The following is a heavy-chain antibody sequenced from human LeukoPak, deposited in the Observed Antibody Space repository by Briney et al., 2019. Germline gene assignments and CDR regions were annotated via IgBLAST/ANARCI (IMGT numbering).Heavy chain of an antibody. CDR2: IYSGGTR. D-gene: IGHD6-19*01. V-gene: IGHV3-66*01. Sequence: GRSLRLSCAASAFTVSSNYMTSVRRAPRKGLEWGSVIYSGGTRYYADSVTGRFTISGDNSKNTLYLQMNTLRAEDTAVYYCARLISVAGTGAFDIWGQGTMVTVSS. CDR3: ARLISVAGTGAFDI. J-gene: IGHJ3*02. CDR1: AFTVSSNY.